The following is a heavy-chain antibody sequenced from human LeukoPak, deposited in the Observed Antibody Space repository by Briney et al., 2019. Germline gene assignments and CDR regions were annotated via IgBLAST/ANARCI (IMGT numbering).Heavy chain of an antibody. CDR1: GYTFTGYY. Sequence: ASVKVSCKASGYTFTGYYMHWVRQAPGKGLEWMGGFDPEDGETIYAQKFQGRVTMTEDTSTDTAYMELSSLRSEDTAVYYCARDYYDSSGYYGYWGQGTLVTVSS. CDR3: ARDYYDSSGYYGY. CDR2: FDPEDGET. J-gene: IGHJ4*02. D-gene: IGHD3-22*01. V-gene: IGHV1-24*01.